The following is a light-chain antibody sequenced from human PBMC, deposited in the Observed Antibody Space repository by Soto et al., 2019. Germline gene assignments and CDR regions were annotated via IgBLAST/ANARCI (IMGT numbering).Light chain of an antibody. V-gene: IGKV1-39*01. CDR3: QQSYSSPRT. J-gene: IGKJ1*01. Sequence: DIQMTQSPSPLSAPVADRVTITCRASQSIRRSLNWYQQKPGKAPKLLIYAASSLQSGVPSRFSGSGYGTDFTLTITSLQSEDFAIYYCQQSYSSPRTFGQGTKV. CDR2: AAS. CDR1: QSIRRS.